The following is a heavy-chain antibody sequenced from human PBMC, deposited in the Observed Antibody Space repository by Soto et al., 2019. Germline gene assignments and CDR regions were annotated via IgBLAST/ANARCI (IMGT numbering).Heavy chain of an antibody. V-gene: IGHV1-69*01. CDR2: IIPIFGTA. Sequence: QVQLVQSGAEVKKPGSSVKVSCKASGGTFSSYAISWVRQAPGQGLEWMGGIIPIFGTANYAQKFQGRVTITAEESTSTAYMELSSLRSEDTAVYYCARDIVVVPAASTDYYYYYGMDVWGQGTTVTVSS. CDR1: GGTFSSYA. D-gene: IGHD2-2*01. J-gene: IGHJ6*02. CDR3: ARDIVVVPAASTDYYYYYGMDV.